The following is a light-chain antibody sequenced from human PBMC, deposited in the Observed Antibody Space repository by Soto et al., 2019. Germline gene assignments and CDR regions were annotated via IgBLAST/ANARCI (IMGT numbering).Light chain of an antibody. CDR1: RTVRNY. V-gene: IGKV1-39*01. Sequence: DIPMTQSPSSLSVSVGDRVIITCRASRTVRNYLNWYQQKPGTAPKLLIYGATNLQSGVPSRFSGSGSETDFPLTIGLRQREDFANYYCQQGYSTQYTFGQGTKLEIK. CDR3: QQGYSTQYT. CDR2: GAT. J-gene: IGKJ2*01.